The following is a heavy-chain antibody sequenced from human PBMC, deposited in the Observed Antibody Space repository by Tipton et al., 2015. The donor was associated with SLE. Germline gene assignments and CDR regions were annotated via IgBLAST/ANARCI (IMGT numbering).Heavy chain of an antibody. CDR1: GFTFSDYY. V-gene: IGHV3-11*04. J-gene: IGHJ4*02. D-gene: IGHD2-15*01. CDR2: ISSSGSTI. CDR3: ATTRAMVAPGRFDY. Sequence: SLRLSCAASGFTFSDYYMSWIRQAPGKGLEWVSYISSSGSTIYYADSVKGRFTISRDNAKNSLYLQMNSLRAEDTAVYYCATTRAMVAPGRFDYWGQGTLVTVSS.